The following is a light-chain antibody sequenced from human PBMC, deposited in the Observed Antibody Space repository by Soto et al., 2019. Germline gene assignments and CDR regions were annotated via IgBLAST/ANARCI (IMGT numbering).Light chain of an antibody. J-gene: IGKJ3*01. CDR3: QQYNASPLT. Sequence: EIVLTQSPGTLSLSPGERATLSCRASQSLNTNSLAWYQQKPGQTPRLLIYAASTRDTDIPDRFIGSGSGTDFAHTITRLEPEDFALYYCQQYNASPLTFGPGTKLDVK. CDR1: QSLNTNS. V-gene: IGKV3-20*01. CDR2: AAS.